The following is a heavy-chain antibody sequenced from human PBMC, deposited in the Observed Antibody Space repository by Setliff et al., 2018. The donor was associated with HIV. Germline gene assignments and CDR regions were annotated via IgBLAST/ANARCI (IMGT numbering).Heavy chain of an antibody. CDR3: ARRGRDGVLIVFATGFDP. J-gene: IGHJ5*02. Sequence: SETLSLTCTVSGDSITTNDYYWGWIRQPPGKGLEWIGIIHDNGRTYFDPSLQSRVTISVDMSKTQFSLKLRSVTAADTAVYYCARRGRDGVLIVFATGFDPWGQGTLVTVSS. CDR1: GDSITTNDYY. V-gene: IGHV4-39*01. CDR2: IHDNGRT. D-gene: IGHD2-8*01.